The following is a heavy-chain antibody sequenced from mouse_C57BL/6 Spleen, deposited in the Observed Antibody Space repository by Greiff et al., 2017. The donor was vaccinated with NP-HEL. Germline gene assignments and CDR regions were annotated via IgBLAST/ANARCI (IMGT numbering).Heavy chain of an antibody. J-gene: IGHJ3*01. V-gene: IGHV2-2*01. Sequence: QVQLKQSGPGLVQPSQSLSITCTVSGFSLTSYGVHWVRQSPGKGLEWLGVIWSGRSTDYNAAFISRLSISKDNSKGQVFFKMNSLQADDTAIYYCARSHGPSWFAYWGQGTLVTVSA. CDR2: IWSGRST. CDR3: ARSHGPSWFAY. CDR1: GFSLTSYG.